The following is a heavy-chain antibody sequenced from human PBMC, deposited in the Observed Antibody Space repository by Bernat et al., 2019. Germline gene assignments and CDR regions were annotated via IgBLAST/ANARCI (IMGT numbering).Heavy chain of an antibody. J-gene: IGHJ2*01. CDR1: GGSINTHY. Sequence: QVQLQESGPGLVKPSETLSLTCTVSGGSINTHYWSWIRQAPGKGLEWIGYIYYSGSTNYSPSLESRVTMSVDASKNQISLKVNSVTAADTAVYYCARGEPAVDWYFDLWGRGTLVTVSA. CDR3: ARGEPAVDWYFDL. D-gene: IGHD1-26*01. CDR2: IYYSGST. V-gene: IGHV4-59*11.